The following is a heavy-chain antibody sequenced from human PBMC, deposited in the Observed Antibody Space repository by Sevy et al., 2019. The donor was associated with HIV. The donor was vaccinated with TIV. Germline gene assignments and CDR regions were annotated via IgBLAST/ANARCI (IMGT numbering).Heavy chain of an antibody. CDR1: GYTFTSYD. V-gene: IGHV1-8*01. Sequence: ASVKVSCKASGYTFTSYDINWVRQATGQGLEWMGWMNPNSGNTGYAQKFQGRVTMTRNTSISTAYMELSSLGSEDTAVYYCAGFLSTSYYYYYAMDVWGQGTTVTVSS. CDR3: AGFLSTSYYYYYAMDV. J-gene: IGHJ6*02. D-gene: IGHD2-2*01. CDR2: MNPNSGNT.